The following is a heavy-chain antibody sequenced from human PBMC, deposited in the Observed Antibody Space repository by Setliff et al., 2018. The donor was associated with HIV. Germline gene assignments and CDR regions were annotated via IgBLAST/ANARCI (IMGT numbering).Heavy chain of an antibody. D-gene: IGHD6-19*01. CDR1: GGSISSYY. V-gene: IGHV4-59*01. CDR3: ARDGGGSGWSLGEFDF. CDR2: IYYSGST. Sequence: PSETLSLTCTVSGGSISSYYWSWIRQPPGKGLEWIGYIYYSGSTNYNPSLKSRVSLSLDTSKTQFSLKLTSVTAADTAVYYCARDGGGSGWSLGEFDFWGQGTLVTVSS. J-gene: IGHJ4*02.